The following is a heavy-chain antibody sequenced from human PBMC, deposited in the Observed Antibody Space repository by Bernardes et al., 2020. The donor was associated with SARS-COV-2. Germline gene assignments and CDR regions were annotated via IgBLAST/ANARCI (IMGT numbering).Heavy chain of an antibody. D-gene: IGHD3-10*01. Sequence: EESLKISCKGSGYSFTSYWISWVRQMPGKGLEWMGRIDPSDSYTNYSPSFQGHVTISADKSISTAYLQWSSLKASDTAMYYCARHSGSALYYGSASLGYWGQGTLVTVSS. CDR2: IDPSDSYT. CDR1: GYSFTSYW. CDR3: ARHSGSALYYGSASLGY. J-gene: IGHJ4*02. V-gene: IGHV5-10-1*01.